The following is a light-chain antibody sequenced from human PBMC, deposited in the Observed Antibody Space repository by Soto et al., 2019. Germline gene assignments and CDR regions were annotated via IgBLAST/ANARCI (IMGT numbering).Light chain of an antibody. CDR2: GAS. J-gene: IGKJ1*01. V-gene: IGKV3-15*01. CDR3: QQHNNWPPT. CDR1: QSISIN. Sequence: EIVMTQSPATLSVSPGERVTLSCRASQSISINLAWYQRKPGQSPRLLFSGASTRATGVPVRFSGSGSGTECTLSISSLQSEDFAVYYCQQHNNWPPTFGQGTKVEIK.